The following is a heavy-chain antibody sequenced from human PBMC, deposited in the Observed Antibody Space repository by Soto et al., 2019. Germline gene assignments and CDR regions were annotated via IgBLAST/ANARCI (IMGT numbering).Heavy chain of an antibody. CDR1: GFTFSSYA. J-gene: IGHJ3*02. V-gene: IGHV3-23*01. D-gene: IGHD6-19*01. Sequence: EVQLLESGGGLVQPGGSPRLSCAASGFTFSSYAMSWVRQAPGKGLEWVSAISGSGGSTYYADSVKGRFTISRDNSKNTLYLQMNSLRAEDTAVYYCAKDETSGWPPGGPNAFDIWGQGTMVTVSS. CDR2: ISGSGGST. CDR3: AKDETSGWPPGGPNAFDI.